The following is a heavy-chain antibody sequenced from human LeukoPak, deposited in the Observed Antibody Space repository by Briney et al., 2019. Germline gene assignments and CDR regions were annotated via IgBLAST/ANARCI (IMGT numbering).Heavy chain of an antibody. V-gene: IGHV3-74*01. CDR2: INSDGSST. CDR3: AREIVEMAPEAAFDI. CDR1: GFTFSSYW. J-gene: IGHJ3*02. D-gene: IGHD5-24*01. Sequence: GGSLRFSCAASGFTFSSYWMHWVRQAPGKGLGSVSRINSDGSSTSYADSVKGRFTISRDNAKNTLYLQMNSLRAEDTAVYYCAREIVEMAPEAAFDIWGQGTMVTVSS.